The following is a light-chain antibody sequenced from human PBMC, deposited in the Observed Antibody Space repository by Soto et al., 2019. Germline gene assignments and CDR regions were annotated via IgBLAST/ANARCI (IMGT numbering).Light chain of an antibody. CDR3: MQALQTPPWT. CDR2: LGS. CDR1: QSLLHSNGYNY. V-gene: IGKV2-28*01. Sequence: DIVMTQSPLSLPVTPGEPASISCRSSQSLLHSNGYNYLDWYLQKPGQSPQLLIYLGSNRASGVPDRFIGSGSGTVFTLKISRVEAEDVGVYYCMQALQTPPWTFGQGTKVEIK. J-gene: IGKJ1*01.